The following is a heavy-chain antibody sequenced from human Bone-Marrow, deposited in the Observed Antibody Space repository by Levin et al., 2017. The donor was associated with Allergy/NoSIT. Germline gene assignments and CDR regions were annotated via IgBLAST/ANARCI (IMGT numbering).Heavy chain of an antibody. CDR3: ARDSWGPHY. CDR1: GFVFSDHF. J-gene: IGHJ4*02. D-gene: IGHD1-26*01. Sequence: AGGSLRLSCAASGFVFSDHFMSWIRQAPGKGLEWVAYISTSGSDRYYADSVKGRFTISRDNAESSLYLQMNSLRADDTAVYYCARDSWGPHYLGQGTLVTVSS. V-gene: IGHV3-11*01. CDR2: ISTSGSDR.